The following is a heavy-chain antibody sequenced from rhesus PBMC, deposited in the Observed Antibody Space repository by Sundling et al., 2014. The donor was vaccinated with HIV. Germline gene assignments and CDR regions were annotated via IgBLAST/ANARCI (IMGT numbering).Heavy chain of an antibody. Sequence: QVQLQESGPGLVKPSETLSLTCVVSGGSISDYYYWNWIRQPPGKGLQWIGNIYGNSAHTYYNPSLKNRVTISKDTSKNQFSLKLNSVTAADTAVYYCARDRWTGYFPGVWDYWGQGVLVSVSS. CDR2: IYGNSAHT. V-gene: IGHV4S9*01. J-gene: IGHJ4*01. CDR1: GGSISDYYY. D-gene: IGHD3-3*01. CDR3: ARDRWTGYFPGVWDY.